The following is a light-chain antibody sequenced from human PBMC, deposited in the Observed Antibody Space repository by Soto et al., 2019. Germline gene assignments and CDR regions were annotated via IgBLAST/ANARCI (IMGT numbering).Light chain of an antibody. CDR2: GAS. CDR3: QQYNNWPIT. J-gene: IGKJ4*01. Sequence: EVVMGPAPATPSVSSGGRGTLSRRGSQTVLTNLAWYQQKPGQAPRLLIYGASTRATGIPARFSASGSGTEFTLTISSLQSEDFAVYYCQQYNNWPITFGGGTKVDIK. V-gene: IGKV3-15*01. CDR1: QTVLTN.